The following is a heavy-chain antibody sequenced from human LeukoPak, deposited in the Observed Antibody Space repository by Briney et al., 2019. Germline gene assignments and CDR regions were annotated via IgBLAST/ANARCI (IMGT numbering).Heavy chain of an antibody. CDR3: ATHTAMVSLNWFDP. CDR1: GGSISSSSYY. D-gene: IGHD5-18*01. J-gene: IGHJ5*02. Sequence: PSETLSLTCTVSGGSISSSSYYWGWIRQPPGKGLEWIGSIYYSGSTYYNPSLKRRVTISVDTSKNQFSLKLSSVTAADTAVYYCATHTAMVSLNWFDPWGQGTLVTVSS. CDR2: IYYSGST. V-gene: IGHV4-39*01.